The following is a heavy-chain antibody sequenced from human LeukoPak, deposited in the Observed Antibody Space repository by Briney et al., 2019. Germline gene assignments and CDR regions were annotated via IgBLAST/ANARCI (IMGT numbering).Heavy chain of an antibody. D-gene: IGHD2-2*01. CDR1: GFTFSSYG. V-gene: IGHV3-30*18. CDR3: AKVVVPAARQLYYYYGMDV. Sequence: GGSLRLSCAASGFTFSSYGMHWVRQAPGKGLEWVAVISYDGSNKYYADSVKGRFTISRDNSKNTLYLQMNSLRAEDTAVYYCAKVVVPAARQLYYYYGMDVWGQGTTVTVSS. J-gene: IGHJ6*02. CDR2: ISYDGSNK.